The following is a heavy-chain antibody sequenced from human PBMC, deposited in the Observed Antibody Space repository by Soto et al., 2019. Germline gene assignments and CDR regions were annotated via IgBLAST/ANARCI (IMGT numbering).Heavy chain of an antibody. V-gene: IGHV3-21*01. D-gene: IGHD3-3*01. J-gene: IGHJ6*02. CDR2: ISSSSSYI. CDR1: GFTFSSYS. Sequence: GGSLRLSSAASGFTFSSYSMNWVRQAPEKGLEWVSSISSSSSYIYYADSVKGRFTISRDNAKNSLYLQMNSLRAEDTAVYYCARIPRNYDFWSGYPRYHYYGMAVWGQRTTVTVSS. CDR3: ARIPRNYDFWSGYPRYHYYGMAV.